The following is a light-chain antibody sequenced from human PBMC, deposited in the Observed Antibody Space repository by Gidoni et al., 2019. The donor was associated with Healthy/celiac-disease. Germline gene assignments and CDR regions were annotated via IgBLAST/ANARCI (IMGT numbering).Light chain of an antibody. Sequence: EIVLTPSPGTLSLSPGERATLSCRDSQSVSSSYLAWYQQKPGQAPRLLIYGASSRATGIPDRFSGSGSGTDFTLTISILDPDDFAVYYCQQYGSSPLTFGGGTKVEIK. CDR1: QSVSSSY. CDR2: GAS. V-gene: IGKV3-20*01. J-gene: IGKJ4*01. CDR3: QQYGSSPLT.